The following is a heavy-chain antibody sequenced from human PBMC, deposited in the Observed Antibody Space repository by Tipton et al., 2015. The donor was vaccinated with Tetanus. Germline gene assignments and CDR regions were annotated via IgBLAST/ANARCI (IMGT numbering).Heavy chain of an antibody. D-gene: IGHD5-18*01. J-gene: IGHJ6*02. CDR3: ARDQGYSTYSYYGMDV. CDR2: IYHSGST. CDR1: GGSISSSNW. V-gene: IGHV4-4*02. Sequence: SLRLSCAVSGGSISSSNWWSWVRQPPGKGLEWIGEIYHSGSTNYNPSLKSRVTISVDKSKNQFSLKLSSVTAADTAVYYCARDQGYSTYSYYGMDVWGQGTTVTVSS.